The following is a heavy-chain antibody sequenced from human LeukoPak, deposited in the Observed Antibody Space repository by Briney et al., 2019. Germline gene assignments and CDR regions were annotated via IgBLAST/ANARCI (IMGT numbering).Heavy chain of an antibody. CDR3: ARVLGYSYGYEDY. D-gene: IGHD5-18*01. CDR2: IYYSGST. Sequence: PSETLSLTCTVSGGSISSGDYYWSWIRQPPGKGLEWIGYIYYSGSTNYNPSLKSRVTISVDTSKNQFSLKLSSVTAADTAVYYCARVLGYSYGYEDYWGQGTLVTVSS. V-gene: IGHV4-30-4*01. CDR1: GGSISSGDYY. J-gene: IGHJ4*02.